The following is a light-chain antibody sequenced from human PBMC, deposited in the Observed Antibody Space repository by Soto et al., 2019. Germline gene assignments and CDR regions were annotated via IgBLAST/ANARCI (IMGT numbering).Light chain of an antibody. J-gene: IGKJ1*01. V-gene: IGKV3-15*01. CDR3: QQYDTWPGT. CDR2: GAS. CDR1: QSVSNY. Sequence: EIVMTQSPVTLSVSLGERATLSCRTSQSVSNYLAWYQKKPGQAPRLLIHGASTRATDIPARFSGSGSGTEFTLTISSLQSEDFAIYYCQQYDTWPGTFGQGTKVDIK.